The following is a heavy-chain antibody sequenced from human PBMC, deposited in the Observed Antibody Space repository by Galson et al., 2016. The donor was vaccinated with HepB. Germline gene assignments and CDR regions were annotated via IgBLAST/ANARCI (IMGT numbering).Heavy chain of an antibody. CDR2: IYISGST. Sequence: TLSLTCTVSGVSMSSTSFYWTWIRQPAGKGLEWIGRIYISGSTNYNPSLKSRVTTSLDTSKNQFSLKLTSVTAADTAVHYWARLDYWGRGTLVTVSS. V-gene: IGHV4-61*02. CDR3: ARLDY. J-gene: IGHJ4*02. CDR1: GVSMSSTSFY.